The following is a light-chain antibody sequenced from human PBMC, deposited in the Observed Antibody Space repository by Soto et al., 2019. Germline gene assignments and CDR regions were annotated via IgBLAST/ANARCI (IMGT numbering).Light chain of an antibody. CDR1: QDVSNY. J-gene: IGKJ5*01. CDR2: DAS. CDR3: QQYSNLIT. V-gene: IGKV1-33*01. Sequence: DIQMTQSPSSLSASVGDRVTITCQASQDVSNYLNWYQQKLGKAPKLLIYDASNLETGVPSSFSGSGSGAYFSFTISSRQPEDFATYYCQQYSNLITFGQGTRLEIK.